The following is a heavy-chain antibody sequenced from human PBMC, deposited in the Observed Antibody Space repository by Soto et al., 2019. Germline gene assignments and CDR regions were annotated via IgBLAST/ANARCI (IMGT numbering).Heavy chain of an antibody. D-gene: IGHD3-16*01. CDR1: GDSISHVY. J-gene: IGHJ2*01. V-gene: IGHV4-4*07. CDR2: VSASART. Sequence: QVQLQESGPGLVKPSETLSLTGTVYGDSISHVYWSWIRQTAGKGLESLGRVSASARTNYNPSLRSRVSMALDTSEHQFSLRLTSVSAADTAVYFCATGMGRYFDLWARDALVIVSS. CDR3: ATGMGRYFDL.